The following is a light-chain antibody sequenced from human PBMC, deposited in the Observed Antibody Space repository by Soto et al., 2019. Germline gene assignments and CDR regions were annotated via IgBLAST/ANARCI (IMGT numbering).Light chain of an antibody. CDR1: RNIDTY. CDR3: QHYNSYSEA. J-gene: IGKJ1*01. V-gene: IGKV1-39*01. CDR2: GAS. Sequence: DIQMTQSPSSLSASFGDRVTLTCRASRNIDTYLNWYQQKPGTAPKLLMYGASSLHSGVPSRFSGSGSGTDFTLTISSLQPDDFATYYCQHYNSYSEAFGQGTKVELK.